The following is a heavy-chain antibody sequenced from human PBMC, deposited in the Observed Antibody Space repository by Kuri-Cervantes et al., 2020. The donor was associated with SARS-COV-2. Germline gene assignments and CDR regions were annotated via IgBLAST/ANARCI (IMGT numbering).Heavy chain of an antibody. CDR3: ARSRSTANLDY. D-gene: IGHD2-21*02. CDR2: ISSSSSYI. V-gene: IGHV3-21*01. J-gene: IGHJ4*02. CDR1: GFTFNDYA. Sequence: GESLKISCAASGFTFNDYAMNWVRQAPGKGLEWVSSISSSSSYIYYADSVKGRFTISRDNAKNSLYLQMNSLRAEDTAVYYCARSRSTANLDYWGQGTLVTVSS.